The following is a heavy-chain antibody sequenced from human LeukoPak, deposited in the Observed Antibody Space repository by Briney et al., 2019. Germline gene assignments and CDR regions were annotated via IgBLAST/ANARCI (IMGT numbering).Heavy chain of an antibody. J-gene: IGHJ4*02. CDR3: ARADLGFRFDF. CDR1: GGSISSYY. V-gene: IGHV4-59*01. CDR2: IPYSGNT. Sequence: PSETLSLTCTVSGGSISSYYWSWIRQPPGKGLEWIGYIPYSGNTNYNSSLKSRVTISVDTSKNQFSLNLRSVNAADTAIYYCARADLGFRFDFWGQGTLVTVSS. D-gene: IGHD1-26*01.